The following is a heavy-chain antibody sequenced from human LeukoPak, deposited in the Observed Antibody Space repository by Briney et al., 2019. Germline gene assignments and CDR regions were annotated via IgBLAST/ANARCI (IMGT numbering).Heavy chain of an antibody. V-gene: IGHV4-34*01. CDR2: INHIGST. Sequence: PSETLSLTCAVYGGSFSGYYWSWIRQPPGKGLEWIGEINHIGSTNYNPSLKSRVAISVDTSKNQFSLKLSSVTAADTAVYYCARRRLGGNWNSKEGAWFDPWGQGTLVTVSS. D-gene: IGHD1-7*01. CDR1: GGSFSGYY. CDR3: ARRRLGGNWNSKEGAWFDP. J-gene: IGHJ5*02.